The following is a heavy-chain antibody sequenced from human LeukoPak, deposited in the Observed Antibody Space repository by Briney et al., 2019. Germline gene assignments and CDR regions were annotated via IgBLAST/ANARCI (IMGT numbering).Heavy chain of an antibody. CDR1: GYTFTSYD. V-gene: IGHV1-8*01. D-gene: IGHD2-15*01. CDR2: MNPNSGNT. Sequence: ASVKVSCKASGYTFTSYDINWVRQATGQGLEWMGWMNPNSGNTGYAQKFQGRVTMTRNTSISTAYMELSNLRSEDTAVYYCARGECSGGSCYAHRWFDPWGQGTLVTVSS. CDR3: ARGECSGGSCYAHRWFDP. J-gene: IGHJ5*02.